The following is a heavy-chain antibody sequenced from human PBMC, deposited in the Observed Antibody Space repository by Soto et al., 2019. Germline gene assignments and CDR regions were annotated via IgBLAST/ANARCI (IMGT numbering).Heavy chain of an antibody. CDR2: ISTDSSTT. J-gene: IGHJ4*02. Sequence: GGSLRLSCAASGFSFSSYSMNWVRQAPGKGLEWLSYISTDSSTTYYADSVEGRFTMSRDDAKKSVYLQMNSLRGEDTAVYYCAARFLEWLFWGQGTLVTVSS. CDR1: GFSFSSYS. V-gene: IGHV3-48*01. D-gene: IGHD3-3*01. CDR3: AARFLEWLF.